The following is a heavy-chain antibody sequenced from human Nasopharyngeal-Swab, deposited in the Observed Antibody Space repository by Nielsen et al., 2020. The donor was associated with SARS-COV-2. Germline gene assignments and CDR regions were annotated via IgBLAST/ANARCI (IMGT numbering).Heavy chain of an antibody. CDR1: GFTFSGSA. Sequence: GGSLRLSCAASGFTFSGSAMHWVRQASGKGLEGVGRIRSKANSYATAYAASVKGRFTISRDDSKNTAYLQMNSLKTEDTAVYYCTRPLGATVVTALTGYYYYMDGGGKGT. CDR2: IRSKANSYAT. CDR3: TRPLGATVVTALTGYYYYMDG. J-gene: IGHJ6*03. D-gene: IGHD4-23*01. V-gene: IGHV3-73*01.